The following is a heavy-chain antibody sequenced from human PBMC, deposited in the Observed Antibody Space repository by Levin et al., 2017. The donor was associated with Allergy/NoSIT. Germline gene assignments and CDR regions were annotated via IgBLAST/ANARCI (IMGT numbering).Heavy chain of an antibody. D-gene: IGHD5-24*01. J-gene: IGHJ2*01. CDR2: IYPGDSDT. Sequence: GESLKISCKGSGYSFTTHWIGWVRQMPGKGLEWMGFIYPGDSDTRYSPSFQGQVSISADRSITTAYLQWSSLKASDTAMYYCARHGGRDGYKGGAWHFDRWGRGTLVTVSS. CDR1: GYSFTTHW. V-gene: IGHV5-51*01. CDR3: ARHGGRDGYKGGAWHFDR.